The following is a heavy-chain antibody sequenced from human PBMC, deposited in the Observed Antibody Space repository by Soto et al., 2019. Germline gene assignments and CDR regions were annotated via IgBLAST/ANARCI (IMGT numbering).Heavy chain of an antibody. Sequence: SVKLYCKASGGTFSIYAISCVLKSPLQWLEWMGGIIPIFGTANYAQKFQGRVTITADKSTSTAYMELSSLRSEDTAVYYCARGDYYDSSGYYSRLAYWGQGTLVTVSS. V-gene: IGHV1-69*06. CDR2: IIPIFGTA. D-gene: IGHD3-22*01. CDR3: ARGDYYDSSGYYSRLAY. CDR1: GGTFSIYA. J-gene: IGHJ4*02.